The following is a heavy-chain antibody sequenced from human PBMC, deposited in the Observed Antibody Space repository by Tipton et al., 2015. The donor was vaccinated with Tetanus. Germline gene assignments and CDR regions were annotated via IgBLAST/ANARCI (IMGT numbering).Heavy chain of an antibody. D-gene: IGHD1-26*01. J-gene: IGHJ4*02. CDR2: IYYSGST. Sequence: PSLTCTVSGGSISSGGYYWSWIRQHPGKGLEWIGDIYYSGSTYYNPSLKSRVTISVDTSKNQFSLKLNSVTAADTAVYYCARDQARGARGWNYFDYWGQGTLVTVSS. CDR3: ARDQARGARGWNYFDY. V-gene: IGHV4-31*03. CDR1: GGSISSGGYY.